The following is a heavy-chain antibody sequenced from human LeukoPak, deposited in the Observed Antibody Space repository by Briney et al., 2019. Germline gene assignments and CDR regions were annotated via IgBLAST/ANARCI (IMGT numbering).Heavy chain of an antibody. Sequence: PGGSLRLSCAASGFTFSSYGMHWVRQAPGKGLEWVAFIRYDGSNKYYADSVKGRFTISRDNSKNTLYLQMNSLRAEDTAVYYCAHESETTVTTSYWGQGTLVTVSS. D-gene: IGHD4-17*01. CDR2: IRYDGSNK. J-gene: IGHJ4*02. V-gene: IGHV3-30*02. CDR1: GFTFSSYG. CDR3: AHESETTVTTSY.